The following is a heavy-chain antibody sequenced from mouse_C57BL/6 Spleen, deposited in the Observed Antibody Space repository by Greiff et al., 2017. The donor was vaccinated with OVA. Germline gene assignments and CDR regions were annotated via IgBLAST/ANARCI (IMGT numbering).Heavy chain of an antibody. V-gene: IGHV1-50*01. Sequence: QVQLEQPGAELVKPGASVKLSCKASGYTFTSYWMQWVKQRPGQGLEWIGEIDPSDSYTNYNQKFKGKATLTVDTSSSTAYMQLSSLTSEDSAVYYCARSIYDYAMEYWGQGNSVTVSS. CDR1: GYTFTSYW. CDR3: ARSIYDYAMEY. J-gene: IGHJ4*01. D-gene: IGHD2-3*01. CDR2: IDPSDSYT.